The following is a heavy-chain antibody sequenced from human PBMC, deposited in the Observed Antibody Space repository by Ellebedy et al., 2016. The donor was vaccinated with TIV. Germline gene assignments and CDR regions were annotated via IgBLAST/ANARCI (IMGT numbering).Heavy chain of an antibody. Sequence: ASVKVSXXASGGTFSSYAISWVRQAPGQGLEWMGGIIPIFGTANYAQKFQGRVTITADESTSTAYMELSSLRSEDTALYYCARVEYQLLSAFDIWGQGTMVTVSS. CDR2: IIPIFGTA. CDR1: GGTFSSYA. CDR3: ARVEYQLLSAFDI. D-gene: IGHD2-2*01. V-gene: IGHV1-69*13. J-gene: IGHJ3*02.